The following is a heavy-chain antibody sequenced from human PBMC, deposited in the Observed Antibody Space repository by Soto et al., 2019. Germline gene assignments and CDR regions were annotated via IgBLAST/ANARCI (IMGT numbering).Heavy chain of an antibody. CDR2: ISAYNGNK. CDR1: GYLFTSYD. CDR3: ARCTFDPNCSSAY. Sequence: ASVKVSCKPSGYLFTSYDISCVRQAPGQGLEWIGWISAYNGNKNYAQEVTGRVTMTTETSTNTAYXELMSLRSDDTAVYHCARCTFDPNCSSAYGGQGTLVTVAS. V-gene: IGHV1-18*01. D-gene: IGHD3-10*02. J-gene: IGHJ4*02.